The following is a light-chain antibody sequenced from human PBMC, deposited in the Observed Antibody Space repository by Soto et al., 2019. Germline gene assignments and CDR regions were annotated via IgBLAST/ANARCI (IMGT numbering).Light chain of an antibody. J-gene: IGKJ5*01. V-gene: IGKV3-11*01. Sequence: EIVLTQSPATLSLSPWERATLSWRASQSVSNYFAWYQQKPGQAPRLLIYDASNRATGIPARFSGSGSGTDFTLTISSLEPEDFAVYYCQQRSNWITFGQGTRLEIK. CDR1: QSVSNY. CDR3: QQRSNWIT. CDR2: DAS.